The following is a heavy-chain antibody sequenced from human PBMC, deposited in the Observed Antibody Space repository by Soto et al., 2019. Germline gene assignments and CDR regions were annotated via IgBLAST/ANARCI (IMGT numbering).Heavy chain of an antibody. V-gene: IGHV3-11*01. CDR3: ARGRGYCSSTSCYWGWFDP. J-gene: IGHJ5*02. CDR2: ISSSGSTI. Sequence: QVQLVESGGGLVKPGGSLRLSCAASGFTFSDYYMSWILQAPGKGLELVLYISSSGSTIYYAESVKCRVTISWDSAKNSLYLQMNSLRAEDTAVYYCARGRGYCSSTSCYWGWFDPWGQGTLVTVSS. CDR1: GFTFSDYY. D-gene: IGHD2-2*01.